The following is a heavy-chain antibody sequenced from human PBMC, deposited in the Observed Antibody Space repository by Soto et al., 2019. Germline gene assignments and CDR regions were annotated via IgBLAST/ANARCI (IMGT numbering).Heavy chain of an antibody. Sequence: QVQPQQWGAGLLKPSETLPLTCAVYGGSFSGYYWSSIRQPPVKGLERIGEINHSASTNYNPSLKCRVTIAVDTYKNQFSLKLSSVAAADTAVYYCARGLSRPRIAACPHFDYWGQGTLVTVSS. J-gene: IGHJ4*02. CDR3: ARGLSRPRIAACPHFDY. V-gene: IGHV4-34*01. D-gene: IGHD6-6*01. CDR2: INHSAST. CDR1: GGSFSGYY.